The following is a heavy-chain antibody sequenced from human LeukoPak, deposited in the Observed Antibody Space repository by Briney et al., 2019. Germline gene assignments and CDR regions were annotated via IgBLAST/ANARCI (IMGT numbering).Heavy chain of an antibody. Sequence: SETLSLTCAVSGGSFSGYYWSWIRQPPGKGLEWIGEINHSGSTNYNPSLKSRVTISVDTSKNQFSLKLSSVTAADTAVYYCGRSGYDYGYYGMDVWGQGTTVTVSS. J-gene: IGHJ6*02. V-gene: IGHV4-34*01. CDR3: GRSGYDYGYYGMDV. CDR1: GGSFSGYY. D-gene: IGHD5-12*01. CDR2: INHSGST.